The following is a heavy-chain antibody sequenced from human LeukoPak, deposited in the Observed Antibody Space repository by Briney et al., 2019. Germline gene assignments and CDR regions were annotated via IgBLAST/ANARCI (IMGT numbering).Heavy chain of an antibody. J-gene: IGHJ4*02. Sequence: SGGSLRLSCAASGFTFNRYAMSWVRQAPGKGLEWVSAISGSGGSTYYADSVKGRFTISRDNSKNTLYLQMNSLRAEDTAVYYCATADYYDSSGYYPGSVYWGQGTLVTVSS. CDR1: GFTFNRYA. V-gene: IGHV3-23*01. D-gene: IGHD3-22*01. CDR3: ATADYYDSSGYYPGSVY. CDR2: ISGSGGST.